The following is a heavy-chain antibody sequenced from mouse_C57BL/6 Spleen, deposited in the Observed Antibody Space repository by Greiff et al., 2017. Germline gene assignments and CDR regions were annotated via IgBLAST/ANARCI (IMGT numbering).Heavy chain of an antibody. V-gene: IGHV5-9*01. D-gene: IGHD1-1*01. CDR2: ISGGGGNT. CDR1: GFTFSSYT. Sequence: EVKVVESGGGLVKPGGSLKLSCAASGFTFSSYTMSWVRQTPEKRLEWVATISGGGGNTYYPDSVKGRFTISRDNAKNTLYLQMSSLSSEDTALYYCARRELFYAMDYWGQGTSVTVSS. J-gene: IGHJ4*01. CDR3: ARRELFYAMDY.